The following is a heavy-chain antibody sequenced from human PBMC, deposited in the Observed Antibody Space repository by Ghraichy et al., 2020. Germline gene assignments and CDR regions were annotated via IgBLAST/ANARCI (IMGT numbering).Heavy chain of an antibody. J-gene: IGHJ6*02. D-gene: IGHD2-15*01. Sequence: SETLSLTCNVSGGSISSYYWSWIRQPPGKGLEWIGYIYTSGSTNYNPSLKSRVTISVDTSKNQFSLKLSSVTAADTAVYYCARHGMVAARPDYGMDVWGQGTTVTVSS. CDR2: IYTSGST. CDR1: GGSISSYY. CDR3: ARHGMVAARPDYGMDV. V-gene: IGHV4-4*09.